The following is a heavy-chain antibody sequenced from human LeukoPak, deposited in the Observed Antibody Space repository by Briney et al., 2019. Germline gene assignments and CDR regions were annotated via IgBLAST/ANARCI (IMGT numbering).Heavy chain of an antibody. J-gene: IGHJ5*02. Sequence: PSETLSLTCTVSGGSISSGDYYWSWIRQPPGKGLEWIGYIYYSGSTYYNPSLKSRVTISVDTSKNQFSLKLSSVTAADTAVYYCARERGTYYDFWSGYYLERHNWFDPWGQGTLVTVSS. V-gene: IGHV4-30-4*01. CDR2: IYYSGST. D-gene: IGHD3-3*01. CDR1: GGSISSGDYY. CDR3: ARERGTYYDFWSGYYLERHNWFDP.